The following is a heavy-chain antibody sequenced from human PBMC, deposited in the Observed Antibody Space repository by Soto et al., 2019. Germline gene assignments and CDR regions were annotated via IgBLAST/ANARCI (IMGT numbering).Heavy chain of an antibody. J-gene: IGHJ4*02. CDR1: GYTFTSYA. CDR2: INAGNGNT. V-gene: IGHV1-3*05. D-gene: IGHD2-21*02. CDR3: ARSFVGVTALDY. Sequence: QVQLVQSGAEEKKPGASVKVSCKASGYTFTSYAMHWVRQAPGQRLEWMGWINAGNGNTKYSQKFQDRVTITRDTSASTAYMELSSLRSEDTAVYYCARSFVGVTALDYWGQGTLVTVSS.